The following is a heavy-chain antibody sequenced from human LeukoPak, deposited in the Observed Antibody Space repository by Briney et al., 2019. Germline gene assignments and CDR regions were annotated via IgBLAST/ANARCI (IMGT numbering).Heavy chain of an antibody. Sequence: GGSLRLSCAASGFTFSSYWMSWVRQAPGKGLEWVANIKQDGSEKYYVDSVKGRFTISRDNAKNSLYLQMNSLRAEDTAVYYCARVLSLFGSYYDYFDYWGQGTLVTVSS. V-gene: IGHV3-7*01. CDR1: GFTFSSYW. D-gene: IGHD1-26*01. CDR2: IKQDGSEK. J-gene: IGHJ4*02. CDR3: ARVLSLFGSYYDYFDY.